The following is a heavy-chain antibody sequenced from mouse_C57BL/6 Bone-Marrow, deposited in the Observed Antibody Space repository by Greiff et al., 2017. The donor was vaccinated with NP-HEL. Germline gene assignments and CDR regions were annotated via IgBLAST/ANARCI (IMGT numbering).Heavy chain of an antibody. CDR1: GYTFTSYD. Sequence: QVQLQQSGPELVKPGASVKLSCKASGYTFTSYDINWVKQRPGQGLEWIGWIYPRDGSTKYNEKFKGKATLTVATPSSTAYIELHSLTSEESAVYFCARDLYYAMDYWGQGTSVTVSS. J-gene: IGHJ4*01. V-gene: IGHV1-85*01. CDR2: IYPRDGST. CDR3: ARDLYYAMDY.